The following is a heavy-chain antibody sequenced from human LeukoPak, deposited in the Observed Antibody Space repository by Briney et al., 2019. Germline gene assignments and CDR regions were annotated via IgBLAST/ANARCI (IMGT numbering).Heavy chain of an antibody. CDR3: ARGRRIVVVPAAYGP. V-gene: IGHV4-34*01. Sequence: PSETLSLTCAVYGGSFSGYYWSWIRQPPGKGLEWIGEINHSGSTNCNPSLKSRVTISVDTSKNQFSLKLSSVTAADTAVYYCARGRRIVVVPAAYGPWGQGTLVTVSS. J-gene: IGHJ5*02. CDR2: INHSGST. D-gene: IGHD2-2*01. CDR1: GGSFSGYY.